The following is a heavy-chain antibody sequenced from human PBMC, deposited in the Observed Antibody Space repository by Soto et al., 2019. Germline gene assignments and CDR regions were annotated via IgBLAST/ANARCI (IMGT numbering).Heavy chain of an antibody. J-gene: IGHJ6*03. CDR2: MNPNSGNT. CDR1: GYTFTSYD. D-gene: IGHD3-3*01. Sequence: DSAKVSCKAPGYTFTSYDINWVRQATGQGLEWMGWMNPNSGNTGYAQKFQGRVTMTRNTSISTAYMELSSLRSEDTAVYDCARGSRLRFWEWLEVYYYMDVWG. CDR3: ARGSRLRFWEWLEVYYYMDV. V-gene: IGHV1-8*01.